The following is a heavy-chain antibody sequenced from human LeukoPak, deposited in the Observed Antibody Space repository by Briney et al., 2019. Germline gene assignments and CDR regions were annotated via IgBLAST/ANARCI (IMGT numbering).Heavy chain of an antibody. D-gene: IGHD1-26*01. CDR3: AKDLDPYSGSYYYFDY. J-gene: IGHJ4*02. CDR2: ISYDGSNK. CDR1: GFTFSSYG. V-gene: IGHV3-30*18. Sequence: PGGSLRLSCAASGFTFSSYGMHWVRQAPGKGLEWVAVISYDGSNKYYADSVKGRFTISRDNSKNTLYLQMNSLRAEDTAVYYCAKDLDPYSGSYYYFDYWGQGTLVTVSS.